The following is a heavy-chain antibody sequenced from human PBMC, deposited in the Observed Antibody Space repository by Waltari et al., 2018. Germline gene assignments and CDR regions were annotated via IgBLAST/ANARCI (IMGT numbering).Heavy chain of an antibody. D-gene: IGHD3-22*01. CDR2: IRDSGVIT. CDR3: ARHLYSIDYLELGN. V-gene: IGHV3-23*01. J-gene: IGHJ4*02. Sequence: EVHLLESGGGLAQPGGSLRPSCAASGFNFICYAMSWVRQAPGKGREWVSGIRDSGVITKYADSVKGRFTVSRDNSKNTVFLQLNSLRAEDTAIYYCARHLYSIDYLELGNWGQGTLVTVSS. CDR1: GFNFICYA.